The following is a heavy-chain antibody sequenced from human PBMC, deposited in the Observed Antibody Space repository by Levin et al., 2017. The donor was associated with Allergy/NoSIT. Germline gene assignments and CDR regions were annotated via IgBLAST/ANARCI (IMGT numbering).Heavy chain of an antibody. V-gene: IGHV4-34*01. CDR1: GGSFSSYY. Sequence: SETLSLTCAVYGGSFSSYYWSWIRQPPGKGLEWIGEINHSGSTNYNPSLKSRVTISEDTSKNQFSLKLSSVTAADTAVYYCARGNFYGSGSYPYYYYYYMDVWGKGTTVTVSS. CDR2: INHSGST. J-gene: IGHJ6*03. CDR3: ARGNFYGSGSYPYYYYYYMDV. D-gene: IGHD3-10*01.